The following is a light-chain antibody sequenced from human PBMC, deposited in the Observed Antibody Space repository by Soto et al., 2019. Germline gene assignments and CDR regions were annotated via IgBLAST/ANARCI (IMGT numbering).Light chain of an antibody. Sequence: QSALTQPASVSGAPGQSITISCTGTSSDVGGYNYVSWYQQHPGKAPKLMIYDVSNRPSGVSNRFSGSKSGNTASRTISGLQAEDEADYSCSSYTSSSSLSWVVGTGTKLTVL. J-gene: IGLJ1*01. CDR2: DVS. CDR1: SSDVGGYNY. V-gene: IGLV2-14*01. CDR3: SSYTSSSSLSWV.